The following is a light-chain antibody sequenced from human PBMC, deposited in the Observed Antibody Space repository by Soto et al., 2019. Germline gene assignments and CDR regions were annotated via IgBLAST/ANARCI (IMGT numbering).Light chain of an antibody. Sequence: EIVLTQSPYTLSLSPGERATLSCRASQSFSSSYLAWYQQRPGQPPRLLIYGTSKRATGIPDRFSGSGFDKDFTLTISRLDPEDSAVYYCQQYVGPRFKFGQGTRLEIK. J-gene: IGKJ5*01. CDR2: GTS. CDR1: QSFSSSY. CDR3: QQYVGPRFK. V-gene: IGKV3-20*01.